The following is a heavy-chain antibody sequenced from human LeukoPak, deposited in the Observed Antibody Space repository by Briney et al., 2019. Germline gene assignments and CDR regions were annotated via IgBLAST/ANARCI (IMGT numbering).Heavy chain of an antibody. Sequence: GGSLRLSCAASGFTFSSYEMNWVRQAPGKGLEWVSYISSSGSTIYYADSVKGRFTISRDNAKNSLYLQMNSLRAEDTAVYYCARDSSGWYGSGSLQLDYWGQGTLVTVSS. J-gene: IGHJ4*02. CDR1: GFTFSSYE. CDR3: ARDSSGWYGSGSLQLDY. V-gene: IGHV3-48*03. CDR2: ISSSGSTI. D-gene: IGHD3-10*01.